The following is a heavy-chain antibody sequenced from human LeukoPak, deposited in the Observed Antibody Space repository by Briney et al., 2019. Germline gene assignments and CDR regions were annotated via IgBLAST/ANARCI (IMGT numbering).Heavy chain of an antibody. Sequence: GGSLRLSCAASGFTVSSSYMSWVRQAPGKGLEWVSVIYSGGSTYYADSVKGRFTISRDNSKNTLYLQMNSLRAEDTAVYYCATEGQYYVCSGYPTWTFDSWGQGTLVTVSS. CDR1: GFTVSSSY. V-gene: IGHV3-66*02. D-gene: IGHD3-22*01. CDR2: IYSGGST. J-gene: IGHJ4*02. CDR3: ATEGQYYVCSGYPTWTFDS.